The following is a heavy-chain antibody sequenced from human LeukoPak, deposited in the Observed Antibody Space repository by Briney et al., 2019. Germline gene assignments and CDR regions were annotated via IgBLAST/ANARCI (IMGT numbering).Heavy chain of an antibody. D-gene: IGHD3-22*01. Sequence: ASVRVPCKASGGTFSSYAISWVRQAPGQGLEWMGGIIPIFGTANYAQKFQGRVTITADESTSTAYMELSSLRSEDTAVYYCATRSGYYFDYWGQGTLVTVSS. V-gene: IGHV1-69*13. CDR2: IIPIFGTA. CDR1: GGTFSSYA. J-gene: IGHJ4*02. CDR3: ATRSGYYFDY.